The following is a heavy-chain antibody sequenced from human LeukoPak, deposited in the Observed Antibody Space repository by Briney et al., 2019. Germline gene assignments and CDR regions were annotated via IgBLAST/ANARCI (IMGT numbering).Heavy chain of an antibody. CDR3: AKDHPEVTAAGSSPN. D-gene: IGHD6-13*01. V-gene: IGHV3-53*01. Sequence: PGGSLRLSCAASGFTVSSNYMSWVRQAPGKGLEWVSVIYTGGSTYYADSVKGRFTISRDNSKNTLYLQMNSLRAEDTAVYYCAKDHPEVTAAGSSPNWGQGTLVTVSS. CDR1: GFTVSSNY. CDR2: IYTGGST. J-gene: IGHJ4*02.